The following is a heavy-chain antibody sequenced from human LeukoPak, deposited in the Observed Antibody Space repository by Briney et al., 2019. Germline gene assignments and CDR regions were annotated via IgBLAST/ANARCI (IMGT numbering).Heavy chain of an antibody. CDR1: GFTFSSYA. CDR3: ARGGYCSSTSCSPLWS. J-gene: IGHJ5*02. CDR2: ISGSGGST. D-gene: IGHD2-2*01. Sequence: PGGSLRLSCAASGFTFSSYAMSWVRQAPGKGLEWVSAISGSGGSTYYADSVKGRFTISRDNSKNSLYLQVNSLRAEDTAVYYCARGGYCSSTSCSPLWSWGQGTLVTVSS. V-gene: IGHV3-23*01.